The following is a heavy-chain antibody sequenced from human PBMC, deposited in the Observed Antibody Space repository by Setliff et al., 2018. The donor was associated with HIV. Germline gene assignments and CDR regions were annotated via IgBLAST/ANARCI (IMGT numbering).Heavy chain of an antibody. CDR3: GRLSDTAMASFDS. CDR1: GGSISTSNYY. Sequence: SETLSLTCTVSGGSISTSNYYWGWVRQPPGKGLEWIGYIYYNGNTSYNPSLKSRVTISVDTSKNQFSLKLRSVTAADTAVYYCGRLSDTAMASFDSWGQGTLVTVSS. J-gene: IGHJ4*02. V-gene: IGHV4-61*05. CDR2: IYYNGNT. D-gene: IGHD5-18*01.